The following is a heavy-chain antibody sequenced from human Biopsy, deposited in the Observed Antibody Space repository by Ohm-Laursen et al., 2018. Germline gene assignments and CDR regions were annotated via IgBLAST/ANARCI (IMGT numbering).Heavy chain of an antibody. Sequence: GASVKVSCNASGYTFTSCGISWVRQAPGQGLEWMGWINTENGNTIYAQNLQGRVTMTADTSTSTAYMEVTSLRSDDTAVYYCARAKLEPVYYYYGMDVWGQGTTVTVSS. V-gene: IGHV1-18*01. J-gene: IGHJ6*02. D-gene: IGHD1-1*01. CDR1: GYTFTSCG. CDR2: INTENGNT. CDR3: ARAKLEPVYYYYGMDV.